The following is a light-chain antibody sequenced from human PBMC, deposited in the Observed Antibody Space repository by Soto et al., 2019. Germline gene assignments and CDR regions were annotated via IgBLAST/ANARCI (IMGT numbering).Light chain of an antibody. CDR2: EAA. V-gene: IGKV3-15*01. CDR3: QQCRNRPLT. CDR1: QNVYNN. Sequence: EIVMTQSPATLSVSPGEGATLSCKASQNVYNNLALYQQRPCQPPRLLNYEAATRATGISARFSVSGYGTEFTLTISRLQSDDLAGYLCQQCRNRPLTFGGGTKVEIK. J-gene: IGKJ4*01.